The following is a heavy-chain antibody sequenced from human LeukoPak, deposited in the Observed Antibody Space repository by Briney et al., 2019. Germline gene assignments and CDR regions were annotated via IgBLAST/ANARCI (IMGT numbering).Heavy chain of an antibody. CDR1: GFTFSSYA. CDR3: ARAGPYSSSSGSFDY. D-gene: IGHD6-6*01. V-gene: IGHV3-30*04. J-gene: IGHJ4*02. CDR2: ISYDGSNK. Sequence: GGSLRLSCAASGFTFSSYAMHWVRQAPGKGLEWVAVISYDGSNKYYADSVKGRFTISRDNSKNTLYLQMNSLRAEDTAVYYCARAGPYSSSSGSFDYWGQGTLVTVSS.